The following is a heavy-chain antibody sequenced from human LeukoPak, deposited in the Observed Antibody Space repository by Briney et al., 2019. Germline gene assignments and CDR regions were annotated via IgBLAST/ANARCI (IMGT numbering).Heavy chain of an antibody. CDR1: GGTFNDYA. CDR2: IIPMFGAA. V-gene: IGHV1-69*05. CDR3: ARLSSPYYYDSSGYSRAFDY. D-gene: IGHD3-22*01. Sequence: ASVKVSCKASGGTFNDYAITWVRQAPGQGLEWVGRIIPMFGAAKYAQKFQGRVTITTDESTSTAYMQLSSLRSEDTAVYYCARLSSPYYYDSSGYSRAFDYWGQGTLVTVSS. J-gene: IGHJ4*02.